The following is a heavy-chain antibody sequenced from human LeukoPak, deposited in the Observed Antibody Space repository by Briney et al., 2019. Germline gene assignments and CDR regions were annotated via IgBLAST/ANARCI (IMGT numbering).Heavy chain of an antibody. CDR1: GFTFSGYA. J-gene: IGHJ4*02. CDR2: ISDNGGRT. CDR3: ATDREGDPSAYYLV. V-gene: IGHV3-23*01. Sequence: GGSLRLSCAASGFTFSGYAMSWVRQAPGKGLEWVSTISDNGGRTYYADSVKGRFTISGDNSKNTLFLQMNSLRAEDSAVYYCATDREGDPSAYYLVGGQGTLITVSS. D-gene: IGHD3-22*01.